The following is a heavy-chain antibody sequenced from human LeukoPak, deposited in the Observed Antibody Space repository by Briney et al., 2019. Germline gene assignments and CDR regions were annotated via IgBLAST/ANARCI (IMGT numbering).Heavy chain of an antibody. V-gene: IGHV4-4*07. J-gene: IGHJ6*03. D-gene: IGHD3-16*01. CDR2: VSSSGST. Sequence: PSETLSLTCGVSGDSISYFYWSWIRQAAGKGLEWIGRVSSSGSTDYNASLKSRVTMSVDTSKNQLSLKVISVTAADTAVYYCARGVNTYLWFGGDYMDVWGKGSTVTVSS. CDR1: GDSISYFY. CDR3: ARGVNTYLWFGGDYMDV.